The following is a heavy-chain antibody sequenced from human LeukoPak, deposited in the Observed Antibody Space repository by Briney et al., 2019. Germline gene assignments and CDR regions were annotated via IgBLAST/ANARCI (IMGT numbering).Heavy chain of an antibody. CDR1: GFTFSSYA. Sequence: PGGSLRLSCAASGFTFSSYAMHWVRQAPGKGLEWVAVIAYDGNDEYYADSVKGRFTISRDTSKNTLYLQMNSLRVDDTAVYYCARDRMNYQPAGYDPFDMWGHGTMVTVSS. CDR2: IAYDGNDE. CDR3: ARDRMNYQPAGYDPFDM. V-gene: IGHV3-30-3*01. D-gene: IGHD1-7*01. J-gene: IGHJ3*02.